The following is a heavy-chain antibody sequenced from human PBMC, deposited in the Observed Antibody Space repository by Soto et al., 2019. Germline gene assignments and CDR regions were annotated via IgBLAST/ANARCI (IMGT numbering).Heavy chain of an antibody. D-gene: IGHD3-3*01. J-gene: IGHJ1*01. Sequence: SETLSLTCAVYGGSFSGYYWSWIRQPPGKGLEWIGEINHSGSTNYNPSLKSRVTISVDTSKNQFSLKLSSVTAADTAVYYCARGYYDFWSGPLGYFQHWGQGTLVTVSS. CDR1: GGSFSGYY. CDR2: INHSGST. CDR3: ARGYYDFWSGPLGYFQH. V-gene: IGHV4-34*01.